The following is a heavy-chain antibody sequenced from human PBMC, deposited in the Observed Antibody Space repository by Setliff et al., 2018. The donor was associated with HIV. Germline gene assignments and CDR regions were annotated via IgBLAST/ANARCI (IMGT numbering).Heavy chain of an antibody. V-gene: IGHV4-61*09. CDR2: IHTSGST. D-gene: IGHD6-6*01. CDR1: GGSINSDSYY. J-gene: IGHJ4*02. CDR3: AKVSSPYTTSSFVLDY. Sequence: SETLSLTCTVFGGSINSDSYYWTWIRQPAGKGLEWIGHIHTSGSTNYNPSLKSRVTISIDTSKNTVYLQMNSLRLEDTAVYYCAKVSSPYTTSSFVLDYWGQGTLVTVSS.